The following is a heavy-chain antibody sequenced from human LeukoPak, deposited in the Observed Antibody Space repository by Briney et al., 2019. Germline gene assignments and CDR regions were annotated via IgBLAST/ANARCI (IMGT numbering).Heavy chain of an antibody. CDR2: ISPSGDAT. CDR1: GFIFSSHG. V-gene: IGHV3-23*01. D-gene: IGHD3-16*02. Sequence: GGSLRLSCAASGFIFSSHGMNWVRQAPGKGLEWVSGISPSGDATFYADSVKGRFTISRDNSKNTLYLQMNSLRAEDTAVYYCAKGSYDYVWGSYRYSDAFDIWGQGTMVTVSS. CDR3: AKGSYDYVWGSYRYSDAFDI. J-gene: IGHJ3*02.